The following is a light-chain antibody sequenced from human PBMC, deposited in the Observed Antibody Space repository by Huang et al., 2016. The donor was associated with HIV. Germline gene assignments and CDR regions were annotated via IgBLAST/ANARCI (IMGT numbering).Light chain of an antibody. Sequence: EIVLTQSPATLSLSPGERATLSCRASQSVSSYLAWYQQKPGQAPRLLIYDAFNRATGIPVRFSGSGSGTDFTLTISSLEPEDFAVYYCQQRSNWPWTFGQGTKVEIK. CDR2: DAF. CDR3: QQRSNWPWT. CDR1: QSVSSY. J-gene: IGKJ1*01. V-gene: IGKV3-11*01.